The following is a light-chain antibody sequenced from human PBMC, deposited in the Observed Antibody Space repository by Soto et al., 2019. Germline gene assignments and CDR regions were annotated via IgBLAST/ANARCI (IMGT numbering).Light chain of an antibody. CDR1: SSDVGAYNY. CDR2: DVS. CDR3: GSYTTSANYV. Sequence: HSVLTQPASVSGSPGQSITISCTGTSSDVGAYNYVSWYQQHPGKAPKLMIYDVSHRPSGVSHRFSGSKSGNTASLTISGLQAEDEADYYCGSYTTSANYVFGTGTKV. V-gene: IGLV2-14*01. J-gene: IGLJ1*01.